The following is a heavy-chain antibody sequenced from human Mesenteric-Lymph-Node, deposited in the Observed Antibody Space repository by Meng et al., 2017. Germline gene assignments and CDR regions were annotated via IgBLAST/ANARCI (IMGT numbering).Heavy chain of an antibody. D-gene: IGHD3-10*01. J-gene: IGHJ4*02. CDR3: ARRRGGSGRDC. CDR1: GGFISSNGHY. CDR2: IYHSGST. Sequence: QLRLPEAGRGLADPAETLSLPCTVCGGFISSNGHYWLWVRQPPGKARVWIGDIYHSGSTSYPPSLQSRVTMFVDTSKTQFSLMLPSVTATDTAVYYCARRRGGSGRDCWGQGTLVTVSS. V-gene: IGHV4-39*01.